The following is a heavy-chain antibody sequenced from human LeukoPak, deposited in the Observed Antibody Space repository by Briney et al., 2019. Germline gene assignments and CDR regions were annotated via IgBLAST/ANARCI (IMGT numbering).Heavy chain of an antibody. CDR3: ARDRGYSYGFGVGYFDY. J-gene: IGHJ4*02. V-gene: IGHV4-59*01. Sequence: SETLSLTCTISGGSISSYYWSWIRQPPGKGLEWIGYIYYSGGTNYNPSLKSRVTISVDTSKNQFSLKLSSVTAADTAVYYCARDRGYSYGFGVGYFDYWGQGTLVTVSS. CDR1: GGSISSYY. D-gene: IGHD5-18*01. CDR2: IYYSGGT.